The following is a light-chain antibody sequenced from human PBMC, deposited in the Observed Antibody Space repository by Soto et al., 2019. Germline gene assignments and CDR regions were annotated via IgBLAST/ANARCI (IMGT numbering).Light chain of an antibody. J-gene: IGKJ4*01. CDR1: QSVTRNY. CDR2: DVS. V-gene: IGKV3-20*01. Sequence: EIVLTQSPGTLSLSPGESATLSCRASQSVTRNYLAWFQHKPGQAPRLLIYDVSRRSTGIPDRFSASGSWTDFTLTVSRLEPEDFAVYYCHQYAHSPLTFGGGTKVGTK. CDR3: HQYAHSPLT.